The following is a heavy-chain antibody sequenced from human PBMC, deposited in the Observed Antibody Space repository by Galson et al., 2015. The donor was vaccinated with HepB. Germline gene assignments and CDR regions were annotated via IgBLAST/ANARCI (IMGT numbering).Heavy chain of an antibody. J-gene: IGHJ4*02. CDR1: GHTFTSYY. CDR3: ARGRLAYCGGDRYSFDY. CDR2: INPSADST. V-gene: IGHV1-46*01. Sequence: SVKVSCKASGHTFTSYYMHWVRQAPGQGPEWMGIINPSADSTSYAQKFQGRVTMTRDTSTSTVYMELSSLRSEDTAVYYCARGRLAYCGGDRYSFDYWGQGTLVTVSS. D-gene: IGHD2-21*02.